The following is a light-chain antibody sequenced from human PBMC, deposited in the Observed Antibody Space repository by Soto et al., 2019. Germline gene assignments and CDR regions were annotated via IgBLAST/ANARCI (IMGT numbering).Light chain of an antibody. J-gene: IGKJ5*01. CDR1: QSVSSY. CDR2: DAS. Sequence: EIVLTQSPATLSLSPGERATLSCRASQSVSSYLAWYQQKPGQAPRLLIYDASSRATGIPARFSGSGSGTDFTLTISSLETEDFAVYYCQQRSNWHTFGQGTRLEIK. CDR3: QQRSNWHT. V-gene: IGKV3-11*01.